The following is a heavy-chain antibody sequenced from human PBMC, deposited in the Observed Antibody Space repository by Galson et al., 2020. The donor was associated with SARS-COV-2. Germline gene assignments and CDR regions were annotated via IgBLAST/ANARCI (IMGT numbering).Heavy chain of an antibody. D-gene: IGHD4-17*01. CDR1: GFSFNDHF. V-gene: IGHV3-72*01. CDR2: IRNRASGYST. CDR3: VRDWDGAWDY. Sequence: GESLKLSCTASGFSFNDHFMDWVRQAPGKGMEWVARIRNRASGYSTEYAASVKGRFTISRDDSRNSVHLQTNSPKTEDTAVYYCVRDWDGAWDYWGQGTLVTVSS. J-gene: IGHJ4*02.